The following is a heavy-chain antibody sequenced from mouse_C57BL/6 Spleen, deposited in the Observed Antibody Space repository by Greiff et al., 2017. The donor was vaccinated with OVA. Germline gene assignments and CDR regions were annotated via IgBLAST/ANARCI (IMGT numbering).Heavy chain of an antibody. CDR2: INPNNGGT. CDR3: ARWVGRESNYPFDY. D-gene: IGHD2-5*01. Sequence: EVQLQQSGPELVKPGASVKISCKASGYTFTDYYMNWVKQSHGKSLEWFGDINPNNGGTCYHHKCKGKATLTVDKSSSTAYMEHRSLTSEESAVYYCARWVGRESNYPFDYGGQGTTLTVAA. J-gene: IGHJ2*01. V-gene: IGHV1-26*01. CDR1: GYTFTDYY.